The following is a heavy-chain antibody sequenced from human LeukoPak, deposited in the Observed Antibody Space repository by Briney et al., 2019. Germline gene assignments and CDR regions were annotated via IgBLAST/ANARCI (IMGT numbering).Heavy chain of an antibody. D-gene: IGHD4-17*01. V-gene: IGHV4-59*01. CDR3: AKRRGYGDHTRDYMDV. J-gene: IGHJ6*03. CDR2: IYYSGST. Sequence: SETLSLTCAVYGGSFSSYYWSWIRQPPGKGLEWIGYIYYSGSTNYNPSLKSRVTISVDTSKNQFSLKLSSVTAEDTAVYYCAKRRGYGDHTRDYMDVWGKGTTVTVSS. CDR1: GGSFSSYY.